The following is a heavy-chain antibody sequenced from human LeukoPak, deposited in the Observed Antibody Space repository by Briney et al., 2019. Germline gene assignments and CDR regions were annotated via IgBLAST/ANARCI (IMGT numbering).Heavy chain of an antibody. Sequence: ASVKVSCKASGYTFTNYDINWVRQAPGQGLEWMGWMNPNSGNTGYTQKFQGRITMTRTTSITTAYMELSSLRSEDTAVYYCARYRVKVMTAMAYYFDYWGQGTLVTVSS. J-gene: IGHJ4*02. V-gene: IGHV1-8*01. CDR2: MNPNSGNT. CDR3: ARYRVKVMTAMAYYFDY. CDR1: GYTFTNYD. D-gene: IGHD2-21*02.